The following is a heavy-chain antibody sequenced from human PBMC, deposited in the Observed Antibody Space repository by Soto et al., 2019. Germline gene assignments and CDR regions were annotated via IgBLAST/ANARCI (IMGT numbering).Heavy chain of an antibody. J-gene: IGHJ4*02. CDR1: GSSVSSNTAA. D-gene: IGHD6-19*01. V-gene: IGHV6-1*01. CDR3: ARGVAGSGFDL. Sequence: SQTLSLTGVISGSSVSSNTAAWNCIRSSPSRGLEWLGRTYYRSNWRHDYAVSVKSRITVNPDTSKNQFSLQLNSVTPDDTAVYYCARGVAGSGFDLWGQGTMVTVSS. CDR2: TYYRSNWRH.